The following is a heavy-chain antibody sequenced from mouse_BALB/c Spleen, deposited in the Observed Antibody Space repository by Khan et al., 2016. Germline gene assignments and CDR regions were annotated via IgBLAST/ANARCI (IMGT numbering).Heavy chain of an antibody. CDR2: IRYSGST. D-gene: IGHD2-4*01. Sequence: EVELVESGPDLVKPSQSLSLTCTVTGYSISSGYSWHWIRQFPGNKLEWMGCIRYSGSTNYNPSLKSRISITRDTSKNQFFLQLNSVTSEDTATYYCARDDYDDVYYAMDYCGQVTSVTVSS. J-gene: IGHJ4*01. CDR1: GYSISSGYS. V-gene: IGHV3-1*02. CDR3: ARDDYDDVYYAMDY.